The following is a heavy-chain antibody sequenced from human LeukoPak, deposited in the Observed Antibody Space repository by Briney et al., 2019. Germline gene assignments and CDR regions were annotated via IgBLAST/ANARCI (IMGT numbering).Heavy chain of an antibody. D-gene: IGHD2-15*01. V-gene: IGHV3-23*01. CDR2: TSSNAGK. Sequence: GGSLRLSCAASGFTFSSYAMSWVRQASGKGLEWVSATSSNAGKYHADSVRGRFTISRDNSKNTVYLQMNSLRVEDAAVYYCARAPVTSCRGAFCYPFDYWGRGTLVTVSS. CDR1: GFTFSSYA. J-gene: IGHJ4*02. CDR3: ARAPVTSCRGAFCYPFDY.